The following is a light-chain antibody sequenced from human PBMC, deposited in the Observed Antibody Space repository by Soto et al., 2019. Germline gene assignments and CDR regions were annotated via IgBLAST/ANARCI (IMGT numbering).Light chain of an antibody. Sequence: QSALTQPASVSGSPGQSSTISCTGTSSDVSGYDFVSWFQQHPGKAPKLMIYDVTNRPSGVSDRFSGSKSDNTASLTISGLQAEDEADYYCSSYISSSTLEVFGTGTKLTVL. V-gene: IGLV2-14*03. J-gene: IGLJ1*01. CDR3: SSYISSSTLEV. CDR2: DVT. CDR1: SSDVSGYDF.